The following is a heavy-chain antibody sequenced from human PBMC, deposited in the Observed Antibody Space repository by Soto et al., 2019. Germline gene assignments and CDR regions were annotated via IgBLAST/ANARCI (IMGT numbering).Heavy chain of an antibody. D-gene: IGHD6-6*01. CDR1: GFTFSSYS. J-gene: IGHJ6*02. V-gene: IGHV3-48*02. CDR3: ASPSCIAAPPKGIYGMDV. Sequence: EVQLVESGGGLVQPGGSLRLSCAASGFTFSSYSMNWVRQAPGKGLEWVSYISSSSSTIYYADSVKGRFTISRDNAKNSLYRQMNSLRDEDTAVYYCASPSCIAAPPKGIYGMDVWGQGTTVTVSS. CDR2: ISSSSSTI.